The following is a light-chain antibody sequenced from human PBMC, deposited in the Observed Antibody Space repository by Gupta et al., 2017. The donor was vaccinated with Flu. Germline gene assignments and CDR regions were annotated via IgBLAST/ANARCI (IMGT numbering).Light chain of an antibody. CDR2: GAS. J-gene: IGKJ4*01. CDR3: QQDDTSPLT. CDR1: QSLSNNY. Sequence: GTLSLSPGERATLSCRASQSLSNNYLAWYQQKPGQSPRLLIYGASSRATGIADRFGGSGSGTDFTLTISGLEAEDFAVYYCQQDDTSPLTFGGGTKVEIK. V-gene: IGKV3-20*01.